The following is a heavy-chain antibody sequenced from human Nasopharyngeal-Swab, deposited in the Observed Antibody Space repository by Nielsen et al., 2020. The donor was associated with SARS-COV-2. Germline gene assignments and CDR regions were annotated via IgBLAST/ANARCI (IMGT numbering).Heavy chain of an antibody. V-gene: IGHV3-30*18. CDR3: AKDGPGDHQVHYYSYGMDV. Sequence: GGSLRLSCAASGFTFSSYGMHWVRQAPGKGLEWVAVISYDGSNKYYADSVKGRFTISRYNSKNTLYLQINSLRAEDTAVYYCAKDGPGDHQVHYYSYGMDVWGQGTTVTVSS. D-gene: IGHD2-21*02. CDR2: ISYDGSNK. J-gene: IGHJ6*02. CDR1: GFTFSSYG.